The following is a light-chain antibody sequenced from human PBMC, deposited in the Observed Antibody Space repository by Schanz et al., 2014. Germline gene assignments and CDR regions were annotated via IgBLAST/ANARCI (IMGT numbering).Light chain of an antibody. CDR1: QSVSSN. J-gene: IGKJ2*01. Sequence: EIVMTQSPATLSVSPGERATLSCRASQSVSSNLAWYQQRPGQAPRLLIYGASTRATGIPARFSGSGSGTDFTLTISSLQPEDFATYYCQQSYSTPLTFGQGTKLEI. CDR3: QQSYSTPLT. V-gene: IGKV3D-15*01. CDR2: GAS.